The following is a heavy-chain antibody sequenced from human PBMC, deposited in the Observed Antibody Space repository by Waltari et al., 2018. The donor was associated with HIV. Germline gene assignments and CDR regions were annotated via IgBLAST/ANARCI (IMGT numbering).Heavy chain of an antibody. CDR3: ARTPYDTSGYCFDY. CDR2: FWYDGKNK. Sequence: QVQLVESGGGVVQPGRSLRLSCAACGFTFRSYGMHWVRQAPGKGLEWLAVFWYDGKNKYYADSVKGRFTVSRDNSKNTLFLQMNSLRVDDTAVYYCARTPYDTSGYCFDYWGQGTLVTVSS. V-gene: IGHV3-33*01. D-gene: IGHD3-22*01. CDR1: GFTFRSYG. J-gene: IGHJ4*02.